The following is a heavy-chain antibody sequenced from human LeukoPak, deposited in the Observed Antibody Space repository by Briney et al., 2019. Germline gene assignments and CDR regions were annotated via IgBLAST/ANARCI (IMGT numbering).Heavy chain of an antibody. Sequence: GQSLRLSCAASGFTFSSIAMHWVRQAPGEGLVWVAHINSDGRSTSYADSVKGRFTISRDNAKNTLYVQMNRLRSEDTAVYYCARDMYSSGWSYYFDHWGQGTLVTVSS. V-gene: IGHV3-74*01. J-gene: IGHJ4*02. CDR3: ARDMYSSGWSYYFDH. D-gene: IGHD6-19*01. CDR2: INSDGRST. CDR1: GFTFSSIA.